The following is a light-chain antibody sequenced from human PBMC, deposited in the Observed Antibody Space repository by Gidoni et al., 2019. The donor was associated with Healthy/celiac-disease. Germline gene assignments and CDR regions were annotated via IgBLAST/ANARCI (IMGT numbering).Light chain of an antibody. J-gene: IGKJ1*01. CDR3: QQSYSTPRT. V-gene: IGKV1-39*01. CDR1: QRISSY. CDR2: AAS. Sequence: IQIAQSPSSLSASVGDSVTITCRASQRISSYLNWYQQKPGKAPTLLIYAASSLQSGVPSRFSGSGSGTDFTLTISSLQPEDFATYYCQQSYSTPRTFGQGTKVEIK.